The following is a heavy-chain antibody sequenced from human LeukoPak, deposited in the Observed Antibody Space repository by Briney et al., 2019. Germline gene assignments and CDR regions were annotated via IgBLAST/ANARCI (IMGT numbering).Heavy chain of an antibody. J-gene: IGHJ4*02. CDR1: GYRFTSYW. Sequence: NPGESLKISCKGSGYRFTSYWIGWVRQMPGKGLEWMGIIYPGDSDTRYSPSFQGQVTISADKSISTAYLQWSSLKASDTAMYYCARTYYYDSSGYYLGYWGQGTLVTVSS. D-gene: IGHD3-22*01. V-gene: IGHV5-51*01. CDR2: IYPGDSDT. CDR3: ARTYYYDSSGYYLGY.